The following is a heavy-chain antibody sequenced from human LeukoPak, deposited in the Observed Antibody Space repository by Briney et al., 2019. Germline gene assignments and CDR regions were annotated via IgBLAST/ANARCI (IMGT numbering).Heavy chain of an antibody. CDR2: INHSGST. Sequence: SETLSLTCAVYGGSFSGYYWSWIRQPPGKGLEWIGEINHSGSTNYNPSLKSRVTISVDTSKNQFSLKLSSVTAADTAVYYCARVKVGATQPFDYWGQGTLVTVSS. CDR1: GGSFSGYY. D-gene: IGHD1-26*01. CDR3: ARVKVGATQPFDY. J-gene: IGHJ4*02. V-gene: IGHV4-34*01.